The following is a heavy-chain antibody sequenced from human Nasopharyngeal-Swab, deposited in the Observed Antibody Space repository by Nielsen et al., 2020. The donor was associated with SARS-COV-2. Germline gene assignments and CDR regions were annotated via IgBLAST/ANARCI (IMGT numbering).Heavy chain of an antibody. J-gene: IGHJ5*02. D-gene: IGHD6-6*01. V-gene: IGHV7-4-1*02. Sequence: VRQAHGQGLEWMGWFNTNTGNPTYAQGFTGRFVFSLDTSVSTAYLQISSLKAEDTAVYYCARLIAAPRGNWFDPWGQGTLVTVSS. CDR3: ARLIAAPRGNWFDP. CDR2: FNTNTGNP.